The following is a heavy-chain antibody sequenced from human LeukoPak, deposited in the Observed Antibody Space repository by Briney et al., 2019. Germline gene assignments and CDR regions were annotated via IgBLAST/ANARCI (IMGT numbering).Heavy chain of an antibody. CDR2: IYYSGST. D-gene: IGHD3-10*01. Sequence: SETLSLTCTVSGGSISSSSYYWGWIRQPPGKGLEWIGSIYYSGSTYYNPSLKSRVTISVDTSKNQFSLKLSSVTAADTAVYYCARAYGQGAFDIWGQGTIVTVSS. CDR1: GGSISSSSYY. CDR3: ARAYGQGAFDI. J-gene: IGHJ3*02. V-gene: IGHV4-39*07.